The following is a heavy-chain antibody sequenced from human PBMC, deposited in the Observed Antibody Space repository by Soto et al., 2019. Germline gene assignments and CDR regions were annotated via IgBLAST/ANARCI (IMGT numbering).Heavy chain of an antibody. CDR1: GFTFSSDG. CDR3: ARDRSYYYESSGYYDY. V-gene: IGHV3-33*01. CDR2: IWYDGSNK. J-gene: IGHJ4*02. D-gene: IGHD3-22*01. Sequence: SGGSLRLSCAASGFTFSSDGMHWVRQAPGKGLEWVAVIWYDGSNKYYADSVKGRFTISRDNSKNTLYLQMNSLRAEDTAVYYCARDRSYYYESSGYYDYWGQGTLVTVSS.